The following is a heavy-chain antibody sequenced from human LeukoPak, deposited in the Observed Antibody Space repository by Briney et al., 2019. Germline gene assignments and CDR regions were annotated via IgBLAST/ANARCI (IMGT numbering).Heavy chain of an antibody. CDR3: ARHYCSSTSCYSDYYYYYMDV. V-gene: IGHV1-18*04. Sequence: ASVKVSCKASGYTFTGYYMHWVRQAPGQGLEWMGWISAYNGNTNYAQKLQGRVTMTTDTSTSTAYMELRSLRSDDTAVYYCARHYCSSTSCYSDYYYYYMDVWGKGTTVTVPS. D-gene: IGHD2-2*01. CDR2: ISAYNGNT. CDR1: GYTFTGYY. J-gene: IGHJ6*03.